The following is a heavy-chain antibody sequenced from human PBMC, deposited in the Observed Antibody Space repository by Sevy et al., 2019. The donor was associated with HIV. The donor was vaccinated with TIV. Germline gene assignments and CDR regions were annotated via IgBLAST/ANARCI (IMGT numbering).Heavy chain of an antibody. Sequence: SETLSLTCTISGGSVSSGTYHWSWIRQPPGKGLEWIGYISYSGSTKYNPSLMGRVTISGDTSSNQFFLKLSSVTAADTAVYYCARDGNRPMFYFDQWGQGTLVTVSS. J-gene: IGHJ4*02. CDR1: GGSVSSGTYH. V-gene: IGHV4-61*01. D-gene: IGHD3-10*02. CDR2: ISYSGST. CDR3: ARDGNRPMFYFDQ.